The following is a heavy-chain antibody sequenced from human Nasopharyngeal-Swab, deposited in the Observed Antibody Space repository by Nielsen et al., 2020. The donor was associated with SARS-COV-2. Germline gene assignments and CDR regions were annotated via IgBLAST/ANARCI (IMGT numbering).Heavy chain of an antibody. CDR2: ISYDGSNK. CDR3: AKDYYDSSGYYFAY. J-gene: IGHJ4*02. Sequence: GGSLRLSCAASGFTFSSYGMHWVRQAPGKGLEWVAVISYDGSNKYYADSVKGRFTISRDNSKNTLYLQMNGLRAEDTAVYYCAKDYYDSSGYYFAYWGQGTLVTVSS. D-gene: IGHD3-22*01. CDR1: GFTFSSYG. V-gene: IGHV3-30*18.